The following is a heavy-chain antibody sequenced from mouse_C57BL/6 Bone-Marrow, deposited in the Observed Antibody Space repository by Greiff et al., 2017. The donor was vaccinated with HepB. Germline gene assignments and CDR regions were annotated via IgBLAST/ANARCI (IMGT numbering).Heavy chain of an antibody. D-gene: IGHD4-1*01. CDR1: GYTFTSYG. Sequence: QVQLQQSGAELARPGASVKLSCKASGYTFTSYGISWVKQRTGQGLEWIGEIYPRGGNTYYNEKFKGKATLTADKSSSTAYMELRSLTSEDSAVYFCARLLNWAWFAYWGQGTLVTVSA. V-gene: IGHV1-81*01. J-gene: IGHJ3*01. CDR2: IYPRGGNT. CDR3: ARLLNWAWFAY.